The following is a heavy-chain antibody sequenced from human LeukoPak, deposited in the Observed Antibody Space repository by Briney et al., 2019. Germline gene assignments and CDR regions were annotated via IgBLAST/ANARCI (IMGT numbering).Heavy chain of an antibody. CDR1: GYTFTGYY. CDR2: INPNSGGT. V-gene: IGHV1-2*02. Sequence: GASVKVSCKASGYTFTGYYMHWVRQAPGQGLEWMGWINPNSGGTNYAQKFQGRVTMTRDTSISTAYMELSRLRSDDTAVYYCARAYLAAAGGGRPYYYYMDVWGKGTTVTVSS. CDR3: ARAYLAAAGGGRPYYYYMDV. J-gene: IGHJ6*03. D-gene: IGHD6-13*01.